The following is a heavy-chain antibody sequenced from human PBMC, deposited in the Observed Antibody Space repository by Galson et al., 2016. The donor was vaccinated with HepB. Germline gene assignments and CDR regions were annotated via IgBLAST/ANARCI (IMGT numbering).Heavy chain of an antibody. V-gene: IGHV3-11*04. J-gene: IGHJ3*01. Sequence: SLRLSCAASGFTLSDFYMSWIRQAPGKGLEWVSYISISGNDIDYADSVKGRFTISRDKAKNSLYLQMNSLRPEDTAVYYCARDSGYCSGGSCYGDAFDVWGQGAMVTVSS. CDR1: GFTLSDFY. CDR3: ARDSGYCSGGSCYGDAFDV. D-gene: IGHD2-15*01. CDR2: ISISGNDI.